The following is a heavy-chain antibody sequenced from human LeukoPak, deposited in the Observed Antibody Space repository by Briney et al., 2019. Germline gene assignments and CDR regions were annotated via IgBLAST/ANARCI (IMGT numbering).Heavy chain of an antibody. Sequence: GGGLRLSCAASGFTFSIQEMKWGRQAPGKELEWVSYISNSGSTIYYADSVKGRFTISRDNAKNSLYLQMNSPRAEDTAVYYCATYQRFPFDFWGQGTLVTVSS. CDR3: ATYQRFPFDF. D-gene: IGHD3-3*01. J-gene: IGHJ5*01. CDR2: ISNSGSTI. CDR1: GFTFSIQE. V-gene: IGHV3-48*03.